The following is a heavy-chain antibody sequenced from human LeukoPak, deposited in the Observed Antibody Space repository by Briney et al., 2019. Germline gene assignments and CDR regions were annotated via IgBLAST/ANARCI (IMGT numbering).Heavy chain of an antibody. CDR1: GGSISSYY. V-gene: IGHV4-59*01. D-gene: IGHD3-9*01. Sequence: PLETLSLTCTVSGGSISSYYWSWIRQPPGKGLEWFGYIYYSGSTNYNPSLKSRVTISVDTSKNQCSLKLSSVTAADTAVYYCARERYFDWFYDYWGQGTLVTVSS. CDR3: ARERYFDWFYDY. CDR2: IYYSGST. J-gene: IGHJ4*02.